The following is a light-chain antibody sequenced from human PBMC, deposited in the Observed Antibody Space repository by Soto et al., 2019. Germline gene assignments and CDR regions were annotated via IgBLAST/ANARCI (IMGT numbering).Light chain of an antibody. CDR2: EAS. V-gene: IGKV1-5*03. CDR1: QSISSW. J-gene: IGKJ1*01. Sequence: EIRMSQSPSTLSAYVGDRVTITCRASQSISSWLAWYQQKPGKAPNLLIYEASSLESGVPSRFSGSGSGTEFSLTISSLQPDDFATYYCQQYNSHSWTFGQGTRWIS. CDR3: QQYNSHSWT.